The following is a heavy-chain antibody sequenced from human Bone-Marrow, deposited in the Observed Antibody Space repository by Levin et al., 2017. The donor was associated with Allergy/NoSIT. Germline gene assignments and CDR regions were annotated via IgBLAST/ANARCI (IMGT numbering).Heavy chain of an antibody. Sequence: SCAASGFPFTTHAMSWVRQAPGQGLEWVSAISGSGDSTFYSESVKGRFTISRDNSKNTFSLQMNNLRAEDTGIYYCARDRVVVVGLFQSWGQGTQVTVSS. CDR3: ARDRVVVVGLFQS. CDR2: ISGSGDST. CDR1: GFPFTTHA. V-gene: IGHV3-23*01. J-gene: IGHJ5*02. D-gene: IGHD2-15*01.